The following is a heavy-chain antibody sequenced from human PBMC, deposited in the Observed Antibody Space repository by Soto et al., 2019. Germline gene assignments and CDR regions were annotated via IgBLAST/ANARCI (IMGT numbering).Heavy chain of an antibody. Sequence: GGSLRLSCAASGFTFSSYSMNWVRQAPGKGLEWVSSISSSSGYIYYADSVKGRFTISRDNAKNSLYLQMNSLRAEDTAVYYCARDGVLRYFDWAPIVYFDYWGQGTLVTVSS. D-gene: IGHD3-9*01. CDR3: ARDGVLRYFDWAPIVYFDY. V-gene: IGHV3-21*01. J-gene: IGHJ4*02. CDR2: ISSSSGYI. CDR1: GFTFSSYS.